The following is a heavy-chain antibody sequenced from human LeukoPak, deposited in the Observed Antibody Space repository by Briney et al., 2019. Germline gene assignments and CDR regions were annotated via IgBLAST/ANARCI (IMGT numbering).Heavy chain of an antibody. J-gene: IGHJ4*02. Sequence: SETLSLTCTVSGGSISSYYWRWIRQPPGKGLEWIGYIYTSGSTNYKPSLKSRVNISVETSKNQFSLKQNSVTASDTAVYYCARHVSDYDILTGYYGSDSYFDYWGQGTLVTVSS. V-gene: IGHV4-4*09. CDR2: IYTSGST. CDR1: GGSISSYY. CDR3: ARHVSDYDILTGYYGSDSYFDY. D-gene: IGHD3-9*01.